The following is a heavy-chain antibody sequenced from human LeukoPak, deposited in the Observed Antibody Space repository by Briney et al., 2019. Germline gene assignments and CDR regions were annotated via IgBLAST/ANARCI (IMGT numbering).Heavy chain of an antibody. CDR2: ISYDGSNK. D-gene: IGHD5-18*01. CDR3: ARDRVQIWSYVGTFDS. Sequence: GGSLRLSCAASGFTFSSYAMHWVRQAPGKGLGWVAVISYDGSNKYYADSVKGRFTISRDNSKNTLYLQMNSLKPEDSALYYCARDRVQIWSYVGTFDSWGQGTLVTVSS. V-gene: IGHV3-30-3*01. J-gene: IGHJ4*02. CDR1: GFTFSSYA.